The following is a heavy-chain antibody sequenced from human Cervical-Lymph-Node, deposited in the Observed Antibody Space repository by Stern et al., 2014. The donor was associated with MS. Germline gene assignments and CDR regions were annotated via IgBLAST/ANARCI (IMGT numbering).Heavy chain of an antibody. CDR3: ARHGGPNWNHEAHNWFDP. J-gene: IGHJ5*02. V-gene: IGHV5-51*01. CDR2: IYPGNSDS. D-gene: IGHD1-14*01. Sequence: QLVQSGAEVKKPGESLKISCKGSEYNFNTHWIAWVRQMPGKGLEWLGNIYPGNSDSTYTPSLQGQVSISADKSITTAYLHFSSLKASDSAMYFCARHGGPNWNHEAHNWFDPWGQGTLVTVSS. CDR1: EYNFNTHW.